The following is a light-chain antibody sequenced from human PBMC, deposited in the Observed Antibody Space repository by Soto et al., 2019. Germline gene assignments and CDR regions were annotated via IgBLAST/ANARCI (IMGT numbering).Light chain of an antibody. Sequence: VFTQSPGTLSLSPGERATLSRRASQRVSSNYLAWYQQKPGQAPRLLISGASSRAAGIPDRFSGSGSETDFTLTISRLEPEDFAVYYCQQYGSSPPITFGQGTRLEIK. J-gene: IGKJ5*01. CDR2: GAS. CDR3: QQYGSSPPIT. V-gene: IGKV3-20*01. CDR1: QRVSSNY.